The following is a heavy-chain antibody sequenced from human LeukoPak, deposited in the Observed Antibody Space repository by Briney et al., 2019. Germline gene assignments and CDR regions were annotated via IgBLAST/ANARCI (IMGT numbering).Heavy chain of an antibody. D-gene: IGHD3-3*01. CDR3: ARDERLLSFLK. J-gene: IGHJ4*02. CDR2: ISTSANSI. V-gene: IGHV3-11*01. Sequence: GGSLRLSCAASGFTFSDYYMSWIRQAPGKGLEWVSYISTSANSIYYADSVKGRFTISRDNSKNTLYLQMNSLRAEDTAIYYCARDERLLSFLKWGQGTLVTVSS. CDR1: GFTFSDYY.